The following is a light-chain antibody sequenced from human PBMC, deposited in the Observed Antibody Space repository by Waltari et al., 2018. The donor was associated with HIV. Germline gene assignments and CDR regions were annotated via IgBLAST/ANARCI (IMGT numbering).Light chain of an antibody. CDR1: SSDIGAYHF. CDR2: EVT. Sequence: QSALTQPPSASGSLGQSVTISCTGSSSDIGAYHFVSWFQQHPHSAPKLLLYEVTRRPSTVSARFSGSRSGNTAFLTVAGLQPDDEATYFCSSYGDSLRVLFGGGTNVTVL. J-gene: IGLJ3*02. CDR3: SSYGDSLRVL. V-gene: IGLV2-8*01.